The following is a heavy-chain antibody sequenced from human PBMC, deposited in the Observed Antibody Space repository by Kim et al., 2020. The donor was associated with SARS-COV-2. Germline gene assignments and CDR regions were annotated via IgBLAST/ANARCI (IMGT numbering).Heavy chain of an antibody. J-gene: IGHJ4*02. CDR1: GYSFTSYW. CDR3: ARLQIVGATLRSGYYFDY. CDR2: IYPGDSDT. V-gene: IGHV5-51*01. D-gene: IGHD1-26*01. Sequence: GESLKISCKGSGYSFTSYWIGWVRQMPGKGLEWMGIIYPGDSDTRYSPSFQGQVTISADKSISTAYLQWSSLKASDTAMYYCARLQIVGATLRSGYYFDYWGQGTLVTVSS.